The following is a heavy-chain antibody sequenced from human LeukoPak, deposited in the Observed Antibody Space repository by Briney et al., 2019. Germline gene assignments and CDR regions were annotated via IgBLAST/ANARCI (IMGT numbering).Heavy chain of an antibody. J-gene: IGHJ3*02. V-gene: IGHV4-38-2*02. Sequence: PSETLSLTCTVSGYSISSGYFWGWIRQPPGKGLEWIGNIYHSGSTYYNPSLKSRVTISVDTSKNQFSLKLSSVTAADTAVYYCARATRNRVIRVPKSFDIWGQGTMVTVSS. D-gene: IGHD2-2*01. CDR2: IYHSGST. CDR3: ARATRNRVIRVPKSFDI. CDR1: GYSISSGYF.